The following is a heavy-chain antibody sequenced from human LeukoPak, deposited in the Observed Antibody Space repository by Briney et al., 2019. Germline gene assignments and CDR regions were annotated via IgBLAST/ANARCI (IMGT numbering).Heavy chain of an antibody. CDR1: GFTVSSNY. V-gene: IGHV3-53*01. Sequence: GGSLRLSCAASGFTVSSNYMSWVRQAPGKGLEWVSVIYSGGSTYYADSVKGRFTISRDNSKNTLYLQMNSLRAEDTAVYYCALHCSGGSCYANWFDPWGQGTQVTVSS. CDR2: IYSGGST. CDR3: ALHCSGGSCYANWFDP. D-gene: IGHD2-15*01. J-gene: IGHJ5*02.